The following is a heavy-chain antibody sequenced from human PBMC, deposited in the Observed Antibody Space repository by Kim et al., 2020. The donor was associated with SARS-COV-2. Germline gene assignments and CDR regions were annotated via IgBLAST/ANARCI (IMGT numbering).Heavy chain of an antibody. CDR2: ISWNSGSI. V-gene: IGHV3-9*01. D-gene: IGHD4-17*01. CDR3: AKEDGPYSTATWYFDL. Sequence: GGSLRLSCAASGFTFDDYAMHWVRQAPGKGLEWVSGISWNSGSIGYADSVKGRFTISRDNAKNSLYLQMNSLRAEDTALDYCAKEDGPYSTATWYFDLWG. CDR1: GFTFDDYA. J-gene: IGHJ2*01.